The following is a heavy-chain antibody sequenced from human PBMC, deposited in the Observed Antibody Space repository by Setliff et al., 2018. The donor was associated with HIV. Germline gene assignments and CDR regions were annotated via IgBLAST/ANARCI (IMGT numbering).Heavy chain of an antibody. D-gene: IGHD2-2*01. V-gene: IGHV1-18*01. J-gene: IGHJ4*02. CDR2: IVVGSGNT. CDR1: GYTFTSYG. CDR3: ARESACSSTSCPKVLDY. Sequence: ASVKVSCKASGYTFTSYGISWVRQAPGQGLEWMGWIVVGSGNTNYAQKLQERVTITRDMSTSTAYMELSSLRSEDTAVYYCARESACSSTSCPKVLDYWGQGTLVTVSS.